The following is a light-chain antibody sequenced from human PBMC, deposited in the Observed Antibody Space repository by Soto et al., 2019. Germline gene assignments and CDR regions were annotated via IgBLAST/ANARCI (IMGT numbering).Light chain of an antibody. Sequence: EIVLTQSPAPLSLSPGERATLSCRASQSVSRYLAWYQQKPGQAPRLLIYDASNRATGIPARFSGSGSGTDFTLTISRLEPEDFAVYYCQQRSNWPITFGQGTRLEIK. V-gene: IGKV3-11*01. CDR2: DAS. J-gene: IGKJ5*01. CDR1: QSVSRY. CDR3: QQRSNWPIT.